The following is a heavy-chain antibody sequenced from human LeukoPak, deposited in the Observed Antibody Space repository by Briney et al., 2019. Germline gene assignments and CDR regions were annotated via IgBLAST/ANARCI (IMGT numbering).Heavy chain of an antibody. CDR3: ARTSHSGNLEY. CDR1: GGSIRGYY. J-gene: IGHJ4*02. V-gene: IGHV4-59*01. CDR2: IYYSGGT. D-gene: IGHD3-10*01. Sequence: SETQSLTCTVSGGSIRGYYWSWIRQPPGKGLEWIGYIYYSGGTNYNPSLKSRVTISVDTSKNQFSLKLISVTAADTAVYYCARTSHSGNLEYWGQGTLVTVSS.